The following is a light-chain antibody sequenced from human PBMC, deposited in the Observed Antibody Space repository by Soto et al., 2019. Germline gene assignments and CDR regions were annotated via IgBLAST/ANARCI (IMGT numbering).Light chain of an antibody. CDR2: GAS. V-gene: IGKV3-20*01. CDR1: QSVTSTY. Sequence: EIVLTQSPGTLSLSPGERATLSCRASQSVTSTYLAWNQQKPGQAPRLLIYGASNRATGIPDRFTGSGSGKDFTLTISRLEPEDFAVYYCQQYGGSPLTFGGGTKVEIK. CDR3: QQYGGSPLT. J-gene: IGKJ4*01.